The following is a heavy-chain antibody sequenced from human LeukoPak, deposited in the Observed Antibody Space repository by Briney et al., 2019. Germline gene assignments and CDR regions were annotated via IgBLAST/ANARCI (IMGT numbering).Heavy chain of an antibody. CDR1: GGAFSGYY. D-gene: IGHD5-12*01. J-gene: IGHJ4*02. CDR3: AREFSGYDFDH. CDR2: INHSGST. V-gene: IGHV4-34*01. Sequence: SETLSLTCALSGGAFSGYYWSWIRQPPGKGLEWIGEINHSGSTNYNPSLKSRVTISVDTSKNQFSLKMRSVTAADTAVYYCAREFSGYDFDHWGQGTLVTVSS.